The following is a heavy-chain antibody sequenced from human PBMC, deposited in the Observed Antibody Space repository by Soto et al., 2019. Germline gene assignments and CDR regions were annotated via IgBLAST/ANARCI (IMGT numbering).Heavy chain of an antibody. CDR2: ISGDGGST. J-gene: IGHJ4*02. Sequence: GGSLRLSCAASGFTFSNYAMSWVRQAPGKGLEWVSAISGDGGSTYYADSVKGRFTISRDNSKNTLYLQMNSLRVEDTAVYYCASPSGVTVTGPDYWGQGTLVTVSS. V-gene: IGHV3-23*01. CDR1: GFTFSNYA. D-gene: IGHD6-19*01. CDR3: ASPSGVTVTGPDY.